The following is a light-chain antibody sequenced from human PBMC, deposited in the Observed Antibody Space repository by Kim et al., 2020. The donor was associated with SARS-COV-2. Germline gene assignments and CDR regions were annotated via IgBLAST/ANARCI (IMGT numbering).Light chain of an antibody. CDR1: SSDVGGYDL. J-gene: IGLJ3*02. Sequence: QSALTQPASVSGSPEQSITISCTGSSSDVGGYDLVSWYQQCPGKAPTLLIYEVRKRPSGVSNRFSGFKSGNTASLTIFGLQAEDEADYYCCSFAGHGFWVFGGGTQLTVL. CDR2: EVR. V-gene: IGLV2-23*02. CDR3: CSFAGHGFWV.